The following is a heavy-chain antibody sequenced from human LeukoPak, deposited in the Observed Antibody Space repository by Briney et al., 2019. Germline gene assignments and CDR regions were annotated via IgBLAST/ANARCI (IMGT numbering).Heavy chain of an antibody. CDR2: LSGGGANT. V-gene: IGHV3-23*01. Sequence: GGSLRLSCAASGFTFSSYAMNWVRQAPGKGLEWVSSLSGGGANTYYADSVKGRFTISRDTSKNTLYLQMNSLRADDTAVYYCAKLDGGSSHYWGQGTLVTVSS. D-gene: IGHD6-6*01. CDR3: AKLDGGSSHY. J-gene: IGHJ4*02. CDR1: GFTFSSYA.